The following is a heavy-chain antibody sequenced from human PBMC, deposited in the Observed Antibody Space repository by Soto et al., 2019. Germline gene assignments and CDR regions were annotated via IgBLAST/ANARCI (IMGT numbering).Heavy chain of an antibody. V-gene: IGHV1-69*13. CDR3: ARGASSSSSWYSSWAFDI. Sequence: ASVKVSCKASGGTFSSYAISWVRQAPGQGLEWMGGIIPIFGTANYAQKFQGRVTITADESTSTAYMELSSLRSEDTAVYYCARGASSSSSWYSSWAFDIWGQGTMVTVSS. D-gene: IGHD6-13*01. J-gene: IGHJ3*02. CDR1: GGTFSSYA. CDR2: IIPIFGTA.